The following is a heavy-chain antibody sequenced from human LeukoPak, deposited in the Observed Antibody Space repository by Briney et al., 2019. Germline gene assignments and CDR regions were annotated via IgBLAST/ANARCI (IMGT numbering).Heavy chain of an antibody. Sequence: TGGSLRLSCAASVFTFSRYWMSWVRQAPRKGLEWVANIKQDGSETYYVDSVKDRFTISRDNAKNSLYLQMNSLRAEDTAVYYCARDKGDYDTSGSLFVFGGQGTLVTVSS. CDR3: ARDKGDYDTSGSLFVF. D-gene: IGHD3-22*01. CDR2: IKQDGSET. J-gene: IGHJ4*02. CDR1: VFTFSRYW. V-gene: IGHV3-7*03.